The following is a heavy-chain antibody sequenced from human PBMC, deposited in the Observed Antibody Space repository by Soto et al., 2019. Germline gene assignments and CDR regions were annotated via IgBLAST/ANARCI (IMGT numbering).Heavy chain of an antibody. Sequence: SETLSLTCTVSGGSISSYYWSWIRQPPGKGLEWIGHIYYSGSTNYNPSLKSRVTISVDTSKNQFSLKLSSVTAADTAVYYCARGEYCSSTSCYAGLLDPVGQGTLVTVSS. CDR2: IYYSGST. V-gene: IGHV4-59*01. D-gene: IGHD2-2*01. J-gene: IGHJ5*02. CDR3: ARGEYCSSTSCYAGLLDP. CDR1: GGSISSYY.